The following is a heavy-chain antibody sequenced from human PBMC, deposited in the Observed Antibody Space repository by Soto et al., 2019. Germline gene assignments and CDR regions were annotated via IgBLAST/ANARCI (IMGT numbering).Heavy chain of an antibody. V-gene: IGHV1-46*01. CDR3: ARNDPRDILSPWSFDY. D-gene: IGHD1-1*01. Sequence: QVQLVQSGAEVKKPGASVKVSCEASGYTFTNYYMHWVRQAPGQGLEWMGIINPNGSATTYARKFQGRVTMTRDTSTSTVYMGLSSLTSEDTAVYYCARNDPRDILSPWSFDYWGQGTLVTVSS. CDR2: INPNGSAT. J-gene: IGHJ4*02. CDR1: GYTFTNYY.